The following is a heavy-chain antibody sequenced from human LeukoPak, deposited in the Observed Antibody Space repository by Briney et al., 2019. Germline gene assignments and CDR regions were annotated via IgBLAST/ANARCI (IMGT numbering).Heavy chain of an antibody. Sequence: GRSLRLSCAASGFTFSGYAMHWVRQPPGKELQWVAVISYDGSNEYYADSVKGRFTISRDNSKNTLFLQMNSLRAEDTAVYYCARSYSSGWYAFEYWGQGTLVTVSS. CDR2: ISYDGSNE. V-gene: IGHV3-30-3*01. J-gene: IGHJ4*02. D-gene: IGHD6-19*01. CDR1: GFTFSGYA. CDR3: ARSYSSGWYAFEY.